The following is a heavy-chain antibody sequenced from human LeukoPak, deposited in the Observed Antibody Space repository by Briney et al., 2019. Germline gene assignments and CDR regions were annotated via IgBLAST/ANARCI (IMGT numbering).Heavy chain of an antibody. CDR1: GFSLSTSGMC. J-gene: IGHJ4*02. D-gene: IGHD6-13*01. Sequence: SGPALVKPTQTLTLTCTFSGFSLSTSGMCVSWIRQPPGKALEWLARIDWDDDKYYSTSLKTRLTISKDTSKNQVVLTMTNMDPVDTATYYCARIQGSSWPFDYWGQGTLVTVSS. CDR3: ARIQGSSWPFDY. CDR2: IDWDDDK. V-gene: IGHV2-70*11.